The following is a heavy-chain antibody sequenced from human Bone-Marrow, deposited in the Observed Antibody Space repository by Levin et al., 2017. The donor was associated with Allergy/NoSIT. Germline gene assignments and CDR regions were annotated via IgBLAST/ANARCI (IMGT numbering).Heavy chain of an antibody. CDR1: GDSISRGGYY. V-gene: IGHV4-31*03. Sequence: SETLSLTCTVSGDSISRGGYYWSWIRQVPGKGLEWIGYIYYTGSTYYNPSLKSRSNISVDTSKNEFALKLNFLTDADTAVYYCARSVGSGYFSNFDYWGQGTLVPVSS. J-gene: IGHJ4*02. CDR3: ARSVGSGYFSNFDY. CDR2: IYYTGST. D-gene: IGHD3-22*01.